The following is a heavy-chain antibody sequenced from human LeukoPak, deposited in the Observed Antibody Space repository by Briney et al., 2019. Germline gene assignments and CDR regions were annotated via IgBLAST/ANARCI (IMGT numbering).Heavy chain of an antibody. CDR1: GFTFSSYA. D-gene: IGHD3-3*01. V-gene: IGHV3-23*01. J-gene: IGHJ6*02. CDR2: ISGSGGST. CDR3: ARASFWSGQGLYYYGMDV. Sequence: GGSLRLSCAASGFTFSSYAMSWVRQAPGKGLEWVSAISGSGGSTYYADSVKGRFTISRDNSKNTLYLQMNSLRAEDTAVYYCARASFWSGQGLYYYGMDVWGQGTTVTVSS.